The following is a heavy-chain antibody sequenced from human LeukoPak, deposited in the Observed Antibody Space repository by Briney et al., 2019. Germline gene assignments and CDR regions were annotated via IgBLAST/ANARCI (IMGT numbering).Heavy chain of an antibody. CDR1: GFTFSSYS. CDR3: ARDSPRGYEIDY. CDR2: ISSSSSYI. D-gene: IGHD5-12*01. J-gene: IGHJ4*02. Sequence: GGSLRLSCAASGFTFSSYSMNWVRQAPGKGLEWVSSISSSSSYIYYADSVKGRFTISRDNAKNSLYLQMNSLRAEDTAAYYCARDSPRGYEIDYWGQGTLVTVSS. V-gene: IGHV3-21*01.